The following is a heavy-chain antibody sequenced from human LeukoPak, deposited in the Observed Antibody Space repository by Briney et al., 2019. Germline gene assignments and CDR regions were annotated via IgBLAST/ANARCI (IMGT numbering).Heavy chain of an antibody. CDR2: INHSGST. CDR3: ARGYDFWSGYYRRYYFDY. Sequence: PSETLSLTCAVYGGSFSGYYWSWIRQPPGKGLEWIGEINHSGSTNYNPSLKSRVTISVDTSKNQFSLKLSSVTAADTAVYYCARGYDFWSGYYRRYYFDYWGQGILVTVSS. D-gene: IGHD3-3*01. V-gene: IGHV4-34*01. J-gene: IGHJ4*02. CDR1: GGSFSGYY.